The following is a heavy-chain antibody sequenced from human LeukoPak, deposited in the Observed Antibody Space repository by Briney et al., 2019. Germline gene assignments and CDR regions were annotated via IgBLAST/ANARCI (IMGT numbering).Heavy chain of an antibody. D-gene: IGHD3-22*01. V-gene: IGHV3-7*01. CDR1: GFPFSGYW. J-gene: IGHJ4*02. Sequence: GGSLRLSCAPSGFPFSGYWMDWVRQAPGKGMEWVANINQDGSVQYYAASVRGRFTISRDNAKNSLYLQMNILRAEDTAVYYCAREYDSSGYYSCFDYWGQGTLVTVSS. CDR3: AREYDSSGYYSCFDY. CDR2: INQDGSVQ.